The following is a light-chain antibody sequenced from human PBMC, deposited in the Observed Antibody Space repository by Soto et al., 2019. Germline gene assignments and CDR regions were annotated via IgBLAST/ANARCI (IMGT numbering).Light chain of an antibody. CDR2: AAS. J-gene: IGKJ3*01. Sequence: DIQMTQSPSSLSASVGDRVTITCRASQSISNYLNWYQQKPGKAPKLLIYAASSLQSGVPSRFSGSGSGTDFTLTISSMQPEGFATYSCQQSYTTLFTFGPGTNVDI. V-gene: IGKV1-39*01. CDR1: QSISNY. CDR3: QQSYTTLFT.